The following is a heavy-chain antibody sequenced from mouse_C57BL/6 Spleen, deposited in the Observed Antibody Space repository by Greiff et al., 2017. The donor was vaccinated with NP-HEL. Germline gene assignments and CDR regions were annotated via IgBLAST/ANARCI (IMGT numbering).Heavy chain of an antibody. CDR2: INPNNGGT. V-gene: IGHV1-22*01. Sequence: EVKLQQSGPELVKPGASVKMSCKASGYTFTDYNMHWVKQSHGKSLEWIGYINPNNGGTSYNQKFKGKATLTVNKSSSTAYMELRSLTSEDSAVYYCARGPYDYGGAMDYWGQGTSVTVSS. D-gene: IGHD2-4*01. J-gene: IGHJ4*01. CDR1: GYTFTDYN. CDR3: ARGPYDYGGAMDY.